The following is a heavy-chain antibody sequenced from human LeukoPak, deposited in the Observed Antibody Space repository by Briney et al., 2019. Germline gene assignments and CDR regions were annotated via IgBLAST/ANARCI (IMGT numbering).Heavy chain of an antibody. D-gene: IGHD3-3*01. Sequence: SVKVSCKASGGTFSSYAISWVRQAPGQELEWMGGIIPIFGTANYAQKFQGRVTITTDESTSTAYMELSSLRSEDTAVYYCARGRPKDFWSGYLGYWGQGTLVTVSS. J-gene: IGHJ4*02. V-gene: IGHV1-69*05. CDR3: ARGRPKDFWSGYLGY. CDR1: GGTFSSYA. CDR2: IIPIFGTA.